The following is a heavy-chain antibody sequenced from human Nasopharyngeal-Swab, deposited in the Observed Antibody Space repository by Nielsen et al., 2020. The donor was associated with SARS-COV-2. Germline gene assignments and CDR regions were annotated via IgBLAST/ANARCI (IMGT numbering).Heavy chain of an antibody. D-gene: IGHD2-15*01. CDR2: INPNSGGT. J-gene: IGHJ6*02. Sequence: ASVKVSCKASGYTFTGYYMHWVRQAPGQGLEWMGRINPNSGGTNYAQKFQGRVTMTRDTSISTAYMELSRLRSDDTAVYYCARERTDCSGGSCYSYGMDVWGQGTTVTVSS. CDR3: ARERTDCSGGSCYSYGMDV. V-gene: IGHV1-2*06. CDR1: GYTFTGYY.